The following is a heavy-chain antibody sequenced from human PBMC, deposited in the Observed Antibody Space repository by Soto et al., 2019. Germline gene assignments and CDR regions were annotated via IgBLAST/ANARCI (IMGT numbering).Heavy chain of an antibody. CDR1: GFTFSSYA. J-gene: IGHJ2*01. Sequence: EVQLVESGGGLVQPGGSLRLSCAASGFTFSSYAMSWVRQAPGKGLEWVSAISGSGGSTYYADSVKGRFTISRDNSKNTLYLQMNSLRAEDTAVYYCAKDLGIVGVRAYWYFDLWGRGTLVTVSS. D-gene: IGHD1-26*01. CDR2: ISGSGGST. V-gene: IGHV3-23*04. CDR3: AKDLGIVGVRAYWYFDL.